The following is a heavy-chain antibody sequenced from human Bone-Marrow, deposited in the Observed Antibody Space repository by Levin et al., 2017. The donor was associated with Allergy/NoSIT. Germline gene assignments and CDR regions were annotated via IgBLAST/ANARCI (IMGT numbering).Heavy chain of an antibody. D-gene: IGHD4-17*01. V-gene: IGHV5-51*01. Sequence: GGSLRLSCQGSGSYFSSFWIAWVRQLPGQGLEWMGMIYPYDSDARYSPSFQGQVTISVDKATDTAYLQWTSLKASDTAIYYCAKFNYGDPFDPWGQGTLVTVSS. CDR3: AKFNYGDPFDP. J-gene: IGHJ5*02. CDR1: GSYFSSFW. CDR2: IYPYDSDA.